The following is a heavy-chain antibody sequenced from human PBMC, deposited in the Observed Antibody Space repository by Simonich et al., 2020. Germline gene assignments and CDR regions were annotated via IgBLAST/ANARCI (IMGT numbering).Heavy chain of an antibody. CDR3: ARQLNDFDI. D-gene: IGHD1-1*01. CDR1: GSSFTSYW. J-gene: IGHJ3*02. Sequence: EGQLVQSGAEVKKPGESLKISCKGSGSSFTSYWVGWVRQMPGKGLEWMRTIYPCDSDTRYRPPFQGQVTISADKSISTAYLQGSSLKASDTAMYYCARQLNDFDIWGQGTMVTVSS. V-gene: IGHV5-51*01. CDR2: IYPCDSDT.